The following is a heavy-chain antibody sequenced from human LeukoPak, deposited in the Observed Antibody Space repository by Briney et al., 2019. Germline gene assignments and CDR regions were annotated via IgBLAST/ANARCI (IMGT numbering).Heavy chain of an antibody. D-gene: IGHD2-2*01. J-gene: IGHJ6*02. V-gene: IGHV3-11*01. CDR2: ISSSGSTI. CDR1: GFTFSDYY. Sequence: SGGSLRLSCAASGFTFSDYYMSWIRQAPGKGLEWASYISSSGSTIYYADSVKGRFTISRDNAKNSLYLQMNSLRAEDTAVYYCARGRYCSSTSCPRGYYYYGMDVWGQGTTVTVSS. CDR3: ARGRYCSSTSCPRGYYYYGMDV.